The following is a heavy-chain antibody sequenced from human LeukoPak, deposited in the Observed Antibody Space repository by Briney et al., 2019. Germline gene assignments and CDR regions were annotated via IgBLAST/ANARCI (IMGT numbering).Heavy chain of an antibody. CDR1: GFTFDDYA. J-gene: IGHJ5*02. Sequence: PGGSLRLSCAASGFTFDDYAMSWVRQAPGKGLEWVSGISWNGGSTGYADSVKGRFTISRDNAKNSLYLQMNSLRDEGTALYYCSGGIRLGELSSWGQGTLVTVSS. V-gene: IGHV3-20*04. CDR2: ISWNGGST. CDR3: SGGIRLGELSS. D-gene: IGHD3-16*02.